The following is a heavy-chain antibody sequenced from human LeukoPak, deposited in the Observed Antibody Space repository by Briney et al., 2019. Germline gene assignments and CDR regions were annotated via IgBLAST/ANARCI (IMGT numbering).Heavy chain of an antibody. CDR1: GFTFSSYW. J-gene: IGHJ4*02. Sequence: AGGSLRLSCAASGFTFSSYWMHWVRQAPGKGLVWVSRTNTDGSSTSYADSVKGRFTISRDNAKNTLYLQMNSLRAEDTAVYYCAKESPYYSDRDYYFDYWGQGTLVTVSS. CDR2: TNTDGSST. V-gene: IGHV3-74*01. CDR3: AKESPYYSDRDYYFDY. D-gene: IGHD3-22*01.